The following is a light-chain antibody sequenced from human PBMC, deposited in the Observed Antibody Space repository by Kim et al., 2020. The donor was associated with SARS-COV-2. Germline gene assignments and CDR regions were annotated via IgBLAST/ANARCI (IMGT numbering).Light chain of an antibody. J-gene: IGLJ2*01. V-gene: IGLV2-14*03. CDR1: SSDIGSYNY. CDR2: DVS. Sequence: QSVLTQPASVSGSPGQSITISCTGTSSDIGSYNYVSWYQHHPGQAPKVIIYDVSRRPSGISNRFSGSKSGKTASLAISGLQAEDEADYYCSSYRSRSVVFGGGTQLTVL. CDR3: SSYRSRSVV.